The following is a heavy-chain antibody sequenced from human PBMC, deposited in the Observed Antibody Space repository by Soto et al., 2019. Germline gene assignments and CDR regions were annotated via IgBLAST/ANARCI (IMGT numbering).Heavy chain of an antibody. J-gene: IGHJ6*02. CDR1: GGSISSYY. Sequence: SETLSLTCTVSGGSISSYYWSWIRQPPGKGLEWIGYIYYSGSTNYNPSLKSRVTISVDTSKNQFSLKLSSVTAADTAVYYCARGDIVVGPAAMHGYYYGMDVWGQGTTVTVSS. D-gene: IGHD2-2*01. V-gene: IGHV4-59*01. CDR3: ARGDIVVGPAAMHGYYYGMDV. CDR2: IYYSGST.